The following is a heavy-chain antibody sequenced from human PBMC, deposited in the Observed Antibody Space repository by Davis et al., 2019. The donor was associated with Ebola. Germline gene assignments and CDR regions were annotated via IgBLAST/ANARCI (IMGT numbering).Heavy chain of an antibody. D-gene: IGHD3-22*01. V-gene: IGHV3-23*01. Sequence: PGGSLRLSCAASGFTFNSHAMSWVRQAPGKGLEWVSSVSGSGGKTYYADSVKGRFTISRDNSKNTLFLQINNLRADDTAVYYCAKGGYYDSSGKYLHNWFDSWGQGTLVTVSS. CDR3: AKGGYYDSSGKYLHNWFDS. J-gene: IGHJ5*01. CDR2: VSGSGGKT. CDR1: GFTFNSHA.